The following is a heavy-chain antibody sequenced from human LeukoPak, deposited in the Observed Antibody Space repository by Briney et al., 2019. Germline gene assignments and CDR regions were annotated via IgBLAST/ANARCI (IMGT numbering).Heavy chain of an antibody. CDR1: GGSFSGYY. J-gene: IGHJ4*02. Sequence: SETLSLTCAVYGGSFSGYYWSWIRQPPGKGLEWIGEINHSGSTNYNPSLKSRVTISVDTSKNQFSLKLSSVTAADTAVYYCARGGGYSYRLNWGQGTLVTVSS. CDR3: ARGGGYSYRLN. V-gene: IGHV4-34*01. D-gene: IGHD5-18*01. CDR2: INHSGST.